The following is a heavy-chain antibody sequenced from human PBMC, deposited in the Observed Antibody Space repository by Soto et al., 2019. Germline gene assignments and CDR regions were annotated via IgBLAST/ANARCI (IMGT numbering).Heavy chain of an antibody. V-gene: IGHV1-69*01. CDR3: AGEVGGEGPLGF. CDR1: GGSFSNFV. D-gene: IGHD3-16*01. CDR2: IIPNFGTA. J-gene: IGHJ4*02. Sequence: QVQLVQSGAEVEKPGSSVKVSCKASGGSFSNFVISWVRQAPGQGLEWMGGIIPNFGTAKYAQKFPGKVKITEGASTRTTYTVLSGLTREDTSLYGCAGEVGGEGPLGFWGQGTLVTVSS.